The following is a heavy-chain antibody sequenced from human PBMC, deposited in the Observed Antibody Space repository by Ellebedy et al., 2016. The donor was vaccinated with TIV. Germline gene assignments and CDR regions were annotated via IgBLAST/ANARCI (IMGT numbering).Heavy chain of an antibody. CDR3: TTGGGGSYY. CDR2: IKSKTDGGKT. D-gene: IGHD1-26*01. Sequence: PGGSLRLSCAASGLTFSNAWMNWVRQAAGKGLEWVGRIKSKTDGGKTDYAAPVKGRFTISRDDSKNTLYLQMNRLKTEDTAVYYCTTGGGGSYYWGQGTLVTVSS. J-gene: IGHJ4*02. V-gene: IGHV3-15*07. CDR1: GLTFSNAW.